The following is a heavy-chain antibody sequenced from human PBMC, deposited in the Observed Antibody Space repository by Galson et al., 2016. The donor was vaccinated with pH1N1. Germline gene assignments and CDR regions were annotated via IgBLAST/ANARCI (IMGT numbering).Heavy chain of an antibody. CDR1: GGSISNGGYY. J-gene: IGHJ4*02. CDR2: IYYSGST. D-gene: IGHD6-6*01. CDR3: ARSSSSMEGEYYFDY. V-gene: IGHV4-31*03. Sequence: TLSLTCTVSGGSISNGGYYWSWIRRHPGKGLEWIGYIYYSGSTYYNPSLKSRVTISVDTSKNQFSLKLSSVTAADTAVYYCARSSSSMEGEYYFDYWGQGTLVTVSS.